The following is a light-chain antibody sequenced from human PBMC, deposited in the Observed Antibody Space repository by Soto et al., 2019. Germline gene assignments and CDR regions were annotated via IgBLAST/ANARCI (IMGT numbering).Light chain of an antibody. CDR3: QQNYSTPP. Sequence: IQMTQSPSSLSASVGDRVTITCRASQSISSYLDWYQQKPGKVPKLLIYAASTLQRGVPSRFSGSGSGTDFTLTISSLQPEDVATYYCQQNYSTPPFGHGTKVDIK. CDR2: AAS. J-gene: IGKJ1*01. CDR1: QSISSY. V-gene: IGKV1-39*01.